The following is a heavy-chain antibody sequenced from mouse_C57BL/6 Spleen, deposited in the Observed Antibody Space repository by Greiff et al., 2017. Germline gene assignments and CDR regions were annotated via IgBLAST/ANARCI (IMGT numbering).Heavy chain of an antibody. CDR3: TGHDGGWYFDV. J-gene: IGHJ1*03. CDR1: GFTFSNYW. V-gene: IGHV6-3*01. D-gene: IGHD2-3*01. Sequence: EVHLVESGGGLVQPGGSMKLSCVASGFTFSNYWMNWVRQSPEKGLEWVAQIRLKSDNYATHYAESVKGRFTISRDDSKSSVYLQMNNLRAEDTGIYYCTGHDGGWYFDVWGTGTTVTVSS. CDR2: IRLKSDNYAT.